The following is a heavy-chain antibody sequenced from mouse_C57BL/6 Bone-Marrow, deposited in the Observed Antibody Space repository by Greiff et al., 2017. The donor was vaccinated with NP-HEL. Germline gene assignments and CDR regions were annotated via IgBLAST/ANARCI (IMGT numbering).Heavy chain of an antibody. CDR1: GYAFSSSW. CDR2: IYPGDGDT. CDR3: AGVGKDYYADY. J-gene: IGHJ2*01. D-gene: IGHD1-1*01. V-gene: IGHV1-82*01. Sequence: VMLVESGPELVKPGASVKISCKASGYAFSSSWMNWVKQRPGKGLEWIGRIYPGDGDTNYNGKFKGKATLTADKSSSTAYMQLSSLTSEDSAVYFCAGVGKDYYADYWGQGTTLTVSS.